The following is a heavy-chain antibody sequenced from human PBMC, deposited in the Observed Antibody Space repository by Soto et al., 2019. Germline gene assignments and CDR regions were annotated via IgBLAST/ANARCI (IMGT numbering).Heavy chain of an antibody. D-gene: IGHD5-18*01. Sequence: GGSLRLSCAASGFTFSSYSMNWVRQAPGKGLEWVSSISSSSSYIYYADSVKGRFTISRDNAKNSLYLQMNSLRAEDTAVYYCARDLPAVTAMVGMATIHGAFDYWGQGTLVTVSS. V-gene: IGHV3-21*01. J-gene: IGHJ4*02. CDR1: GFTFSSYS. CDR3: ARDLPAVTAMVGMATIHGAFDY. CDR2: ISSSSSYI.